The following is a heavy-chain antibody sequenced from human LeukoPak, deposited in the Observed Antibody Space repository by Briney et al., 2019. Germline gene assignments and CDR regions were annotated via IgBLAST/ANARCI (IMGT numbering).Heavy chain of an antibody. CDR3: AVGPHHYFDS. CDR2: ISYSGST. V-gene: IGHV4-31*03. J-gene: IGHJ4*02. CDR1: GGSVNSGGYY. Sequence: SQTLSLTCTVSGGSVNSGGYYWSWIRQHPGQGLEWIGYISYSGSTYYNPSLKGRLTISLDTSKNQFSLRLSSVRAADAAVYFCAVGPHHYFDSWGQGTLVTVSS.